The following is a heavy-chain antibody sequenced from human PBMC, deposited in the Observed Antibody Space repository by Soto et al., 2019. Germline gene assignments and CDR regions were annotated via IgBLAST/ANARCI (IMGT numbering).Heavy chain of an antibody. D-gene: IGHD3-16*02. V-gene: IGHV4-61*05. CDR3: ARHTLRYYYDY. CDR2: IYYSGST. J-gene: IGHJ4*02. CDR1: GASIDNGDHY. Sequence: SETLSLTCTVSGASIDNGDHYWGWIRQPPGKGLEWIGYIYYSGSTNYNPSLKSRVTISVDTSKNQFSLKLSSVTAADTAVYYCARHTLRYYYDYWGQGTLVTVS.